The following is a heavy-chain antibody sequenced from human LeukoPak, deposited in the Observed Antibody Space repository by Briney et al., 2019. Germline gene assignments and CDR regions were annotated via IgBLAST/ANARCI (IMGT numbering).Heavy chain of an antibody. V-gene: IGHV1-2*02. J-gene: IGHJ4*02. Sequence: ASVKVSCKASGYSFTSFYVHWVRQAPGQGPEWMGWINPNNGGINYARQFQGRVTMTRDTSINTAYMDLTRLTSDDTAVYYCARVEARSSDDSGYPFWGQGTLVTVSS. CDR3: ARVEARSSDDSGYPF. D-gene: IGHD5-12*01. CDR1: GYSFTSFY. CDR2: INPNNGGI.